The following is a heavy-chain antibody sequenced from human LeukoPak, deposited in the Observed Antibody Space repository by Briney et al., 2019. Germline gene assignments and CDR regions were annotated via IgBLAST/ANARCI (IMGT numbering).Heavy chain of an antibody. J-gene: IGHJ5*02. CDR1: GGTFSSYT. Sequence: ASVKVSCKASGGTFSSYTISWVRQAPGQGLEWMGRIIPILGIANYAQKLQGRVTITADKSTSTAYMELSSLRSEDTAVYYCARDTITGNWFDPWGQGTLVTVSS. CDR3: ARDTITGNWFDP. CDR2: IIPILGIA. D-gene: IGHD1-14*01. V-gene: IGHV1-69*04.